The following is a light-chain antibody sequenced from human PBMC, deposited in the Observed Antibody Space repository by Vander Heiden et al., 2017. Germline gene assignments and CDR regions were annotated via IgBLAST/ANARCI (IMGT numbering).Light chain of an antibody. CDR2: DAS. V-gene: IGKV3-11*01. J-gene: IGKJ4*01. CDR1: QSVSNY. CDR3: QHRDNWPHT. Sequence: EIVLTQSPATVSLSPGERATLSCRASQSVSNYLAWYQQKPGQPPRLVIYDASSRATGIPARFSGSGYGTDFTLTISRLEPEDAAVYYCQHRDNWPHTFGGGTKVEIK.